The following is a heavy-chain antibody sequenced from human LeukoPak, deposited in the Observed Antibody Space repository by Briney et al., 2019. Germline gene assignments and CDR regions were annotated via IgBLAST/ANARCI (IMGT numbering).Heavy chain of an antibody. CDR1: GDSISSNNW. Sequence: SETLSLTCAVSGDSISSNNWYNWVRQPPGKGLEWIGEIYHSGNTNYNPSLKSRVTISVDKSKNQFSLKLSSVTAADTAVYYCARVYYSSSYDYWYFDLWGRGTLVTVSS. J-gene: IGHJ2*01. CDR3: ARVYYSSSYDYWYFDL. D-gene: IGHD6-13*01. CDR2: IYHSGNT. V-gene: IGHV4-4*02.